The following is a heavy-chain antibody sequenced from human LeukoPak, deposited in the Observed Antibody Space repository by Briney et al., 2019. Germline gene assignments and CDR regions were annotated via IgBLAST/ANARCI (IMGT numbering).Heavy chain of an antibody. CDR3: ARHRSGYYGIYFDY. CDR2: IYSGGST. D-gene: IGHD3-22*01. J-gene: IGHJ4*02. V-gene: IGHV3-66*04. CDR1: GFTVSSNY. Sequence: GGSLRLSCAASGFTVSSNYMSWVRQAPGKGLEWVSVIYSGGSTYYADSMKGRFTISRDNSKNTLYLQMNSLRAEDTAVYYCARHRSGYYGIYFDYWGQGTLVTVSS.